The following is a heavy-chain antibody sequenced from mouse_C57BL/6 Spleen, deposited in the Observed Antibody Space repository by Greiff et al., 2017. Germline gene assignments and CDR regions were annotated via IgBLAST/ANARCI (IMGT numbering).Heavy chain of an antibody. CDR1: GYTFTSYG. CDR3: ARWGVTTLFDY. J-gene: IGHJ2*01. Sequence: VQLKQSGAELARPGASVKLSCKASGYTFTSYGISWVKQRTGQGLEWIGEIYPRSGNTYYNEKFKGKATLTADKSSSTAYMELRSLTSEDSAVYFCARWGVTTLFDYWGQGTTLTVSS. V-gene: IGHV1-81*01. CDR2: IYPRSGNT. D-gene: IGHD2-2*01.